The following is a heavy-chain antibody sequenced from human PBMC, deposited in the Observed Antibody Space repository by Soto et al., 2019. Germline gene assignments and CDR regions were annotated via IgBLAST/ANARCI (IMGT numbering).Heavy chain of an antibody. V-gene: IGHV1-69*13. Sequence: GASVKVSCKASGGTFSSYAISWVRQAPGQGLEWMGGIIPIFGTANYAQKFQGRVTITADESTSTAYMELSSLRSEDTAVYYCARDSPTFIAAAGTFWFDPWGQGTLVTVSS. CDR2: IIPIFGTA. CDR3: ARDSPTFIAAAGTFWFDP. CDR1: GGTFSSYA. D-gene: IGHD6-13*01. J-gene: IGHJ5*02.